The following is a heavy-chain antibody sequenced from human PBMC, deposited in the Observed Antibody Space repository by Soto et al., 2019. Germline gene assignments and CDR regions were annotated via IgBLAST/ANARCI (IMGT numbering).Heavy chain of an antibody. CDR3: ASALQSSSNYYYYGMDV. D-gene: IGHD6-13*01. J-gene: IGHJ6*02. CDR2: IYPGDSDT. V-gene: IGHV5-51*01. Sequence: PGESLKISCKGSGYSFTSYWIGWVRQMPVKGLEWMGIIYPGDSDTRYSPSFQGQVTISADKSISTAYLQWSSLKASDTAMYYCASALQSSSNYYYYGMDVWGQGTTVTVSS. CDR1: GYSFTSYW.